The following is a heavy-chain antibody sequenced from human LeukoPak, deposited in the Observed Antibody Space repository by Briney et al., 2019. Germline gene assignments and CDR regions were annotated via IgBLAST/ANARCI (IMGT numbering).Heavy chain of an antibody. CDR3: ARVRPTLDGSGSYFDY. V-gene: IGHV4-4*07. J-gene: IGHJ4*02. CDR2: IYTSGST. Sequence: SETLSLTCTVSGGSISSYYWSWIRQPAGKGLEWIGRIYTSGSTNYNPSLKSRVTMSVDTSKNQFSLKLSSVTAADTAVYYCARVRPTLDGSGSYFDYWGQGTLVTVSS. D-gene: IGHD3-10*01. CDR1: GGSISSYY.